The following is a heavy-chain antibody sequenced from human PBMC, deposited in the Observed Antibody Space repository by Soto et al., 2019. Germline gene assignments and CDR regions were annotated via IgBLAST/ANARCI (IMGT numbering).Heavy chain of an antibody. D-gene: IGHD2-21*02. J-gene: IGHJ6*02. V-gene: IGHV1-8*01. CDR1: GYTFTSYD. Sequence: ASVKVSCKASGYTFTSYDINWVRQATGQGLEWMGWMNPNSGNTGYAQKFQGRVTMTRNTSISTAYMELSSLRSEDTAVYYCARGGWHIVVVTAIYYGMDVWGQGTTVTVSS. CDR2: MNPNSGNT. CDR3: ARGGWHIVVVTAIYYGMDV.